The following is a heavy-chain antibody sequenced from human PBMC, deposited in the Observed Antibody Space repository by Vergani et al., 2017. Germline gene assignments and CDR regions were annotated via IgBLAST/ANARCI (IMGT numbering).Heavy chain of an antibody. D-gene: IGHD2-15*01. CDR3: ARDLAYCHEGSCAL. Sequence: QVQLVQSGGGVVQPGGSLRLSCVASGFTFNRSGLQGVRQAPGKGLEWVAYVLFDGSNEYYADSVKGRFIVSRDNSNDALYLQMNSLRTDYTAVYYCARDLAYCHEGSCALWGQGSVVTVSS. J-gene: IGHJ4*02. V-gene: IGHV3-30*02. CDR2: VLFDGSNE. CDR1: GFTFNRSG.